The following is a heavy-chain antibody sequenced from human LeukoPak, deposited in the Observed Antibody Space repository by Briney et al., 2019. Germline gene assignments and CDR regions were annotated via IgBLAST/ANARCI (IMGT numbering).Heavy chain of an antibody. Sequence: PGGSLRLSCAASGFTFSNYAMTWVRQAPGKELAWVSSVTASGGGSYYAGSVKGRFTISRDNSRNTLYLQMNSLGVGDTAVYYCAKDQYYGDRDVTHFDYWGQGALVTVSS. CDR2: VTASGGGS. V-gene: IGHV3-23*01. D-gene: IGHD4-17*01. CDR1: GFTFSNYA. J-gene: IGHJ4*02. CDR3: AKDQYYGDRDVTHFDY.